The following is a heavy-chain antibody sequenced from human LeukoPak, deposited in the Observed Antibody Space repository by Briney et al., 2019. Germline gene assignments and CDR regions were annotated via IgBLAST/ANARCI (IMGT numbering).Heavy chain of an antibody. CDR1: GESFSGYY. Sequence: PSETLSLTCAGYGESFSGYYWSWIRQPPGEGLEWIGEINHSGSTNYNPSLKSRVTISVDTSKNQFSLKLSSVTAAGTAVYYCARARPILTGPYYYYGMDVWGKGTTVTVSS. D-gene: IGHD3-9*01. CDR3: ARARPILTGPYYYYGMDV. CDR2: INHSGST. J-gene: IGHJ6*04. V-gene: IGHV4-34*01.